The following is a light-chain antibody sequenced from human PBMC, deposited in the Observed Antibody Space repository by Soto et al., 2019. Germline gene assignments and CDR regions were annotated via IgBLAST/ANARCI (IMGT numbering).Light chain of an antibody. V-gene: IGLV2-11*01. J-gene: IGLJ1*01. CDR3: CSYAGTYTHYV. Sequence: QSALTQPRSVSGSPGQSVTISCTGTSSDVGGYNFVSWYQQHPGKAPKLVIYDVNKRPSGVPGRFSGSKSGNTASLTISGLHAEDESDYYCCSYAGTYTHYVFGTGTKLTVL. CDR2: DVN. CDR1: SSDVGGYNF.